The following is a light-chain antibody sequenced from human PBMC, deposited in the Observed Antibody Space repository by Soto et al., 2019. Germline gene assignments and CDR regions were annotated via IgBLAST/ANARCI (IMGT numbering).Light chain of an antibody. CDR3: QQYNNWPQLT. CDR2: GAS. Sequence: EIVMTQSPATLSVSPGERATLSCRASQSVSSILAWYQQKPGQAPRLLIYGASTRATGIPARFSGSGSGTECTLTISSLQSEDFAVYYCQQYNNWPQLTFGGGTKVDIK. CDR1: QSVSSI. V-gene: IGKV3-15*01. J-gene: IGKJ4*01.